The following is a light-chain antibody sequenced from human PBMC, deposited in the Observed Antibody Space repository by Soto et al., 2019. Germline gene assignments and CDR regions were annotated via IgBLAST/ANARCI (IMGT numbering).Light chain of an antibody. CDR3: QQYNDWPRRLT. CDR1: QSVTTN. CDR2: GSS. J-gene: IGKJ4*01. Sequence: DIVMTQSPVTLSVSPGERATLSCRASQSVTTNLAWYQQKPGQSPRLLLYGSSTRATGIPARFRGSGSGTEFTLTISSLQSEDFAVYYCQQYNDWPRRLTFGGGTKVEIK. V-gene: IGKV3-15*01.